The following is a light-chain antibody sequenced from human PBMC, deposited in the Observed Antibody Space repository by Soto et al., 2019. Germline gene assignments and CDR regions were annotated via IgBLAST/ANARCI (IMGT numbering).Light chain of an antibody. CDR2: AAS. Sequence: IQMTHSPSSLSSSVVYRVTIACRASQSMSNYLNWYQQRPGKAPKLLIYAASSLQSGVPSRFSGSGSGTDFTLTISSLQPEDFVTYYCQQTYSTPITFGQGTRLEI. CDR3: QQTYSTPIT. J-gene: IGKJ5*01. V-gene: IGKV1-39*01. CDR1: QSMSNY.